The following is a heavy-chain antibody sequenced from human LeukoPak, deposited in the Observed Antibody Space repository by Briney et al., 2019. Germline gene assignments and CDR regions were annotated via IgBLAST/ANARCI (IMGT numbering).Heavy chain of an antibody. V-gene: IGHV3-15*01. J-gene: IGHJ6*04. CDR1: GFTFSNAW. CDR2: IKSKTDGWTT. CDR3: AKDSDRGTSGWSSYYYYGMDV. Sequence: PGGSLRLSCAASGFTFSNAWMSWVRQAPGKGLEWVGRIKSKTDGWTTDYAAPVKGRFTISRDDSKNTLYLQMNSLRAEDTAVYYCAKDSDRGTSGWSSYYYYGMDVWGKGTTVTVSS. D-gene: IGHD6-19*01.